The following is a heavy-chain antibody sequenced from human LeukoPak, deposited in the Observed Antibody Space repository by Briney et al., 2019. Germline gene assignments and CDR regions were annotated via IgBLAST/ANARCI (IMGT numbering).Heavy chain of an antibody. D-gene: IGHD5-12*01. V-gene: IGHV4-39*07. Sequence: PSETLSLTCTVSGGSISSSSYYWGWIRQPPGKGLVWIGSIYYSGSTYYNPSLKSRVTISVDTSKNQFSLKVSSVTAADTAVYYCARDQRSGYSGYDYYYYYYMDVWGKGTTVTVSS. CDR1: GGSISSSSYY. CDR3: ARDQRSGYSGYDYYYYYYMDV. J-gene: IGHJ6*03. CDR2: IYYSGST.